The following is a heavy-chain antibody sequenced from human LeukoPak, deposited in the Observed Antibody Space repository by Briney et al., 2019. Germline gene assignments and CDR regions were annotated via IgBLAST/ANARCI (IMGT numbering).Heavy chain of an antibody. CDR3: ARHVKCTVDICGSPWAFDI. D-gene: IGHD6-25*01. J-gene: IGHJ3*02. CDR1: GASFSGYY. Sequence: SETLSLTCAVYGASFSGYYWSWVRQPPGKGLEWIGRINQGGTTNYNPSLKSRVSISIDTSRNQFSLRLTSVTAADTAVYFCARHVKCTVDICGSPWAFDIWGQGTMVPVSS. V-gene: IGHV4-34*01. CDR2: INQGGTT.